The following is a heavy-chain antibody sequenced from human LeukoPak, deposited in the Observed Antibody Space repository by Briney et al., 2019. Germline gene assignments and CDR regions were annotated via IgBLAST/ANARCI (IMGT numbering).Heavy chain of an antibody. CDR3: AKDQRATISTSNWFDP. Sequence: GGSLRLSCAASGFTFSSYGMHWVRQAPGKGLEWVAFIRYDGSNKYYADSVKGRFTISRDNSKNTLYVQMNSLRVEDTAVYYCAKDQRATISTSNWFDPWGQGTLVTVSS. CDR1: GFTFSSYG. J-gene: IGHJ5*02. CDR2: IRYDGSNK. V-gene: IGHV3-30*02. D-gene: IGHD5-24*01.